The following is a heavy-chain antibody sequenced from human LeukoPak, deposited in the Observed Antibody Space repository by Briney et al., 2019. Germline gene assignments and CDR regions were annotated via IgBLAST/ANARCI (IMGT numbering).Heavy chain of an antibody. CDR3: LNEHGG. V-gene: IGHV1-2*02. J-gene: IGHJ4*01. CDR1: GYTFTGSY. CDR2: ISPASGAT. D-gene: IGHD1-1*01. Sequence: AASVRVSCKASGYTFTGSYMHWVRQAPGQGFEWIGWISPASGATKYAQNFQGRVTLTTDTSITTAYMELSSLTSDDTASYYCLNEHGGWGHGTPVTVSS.